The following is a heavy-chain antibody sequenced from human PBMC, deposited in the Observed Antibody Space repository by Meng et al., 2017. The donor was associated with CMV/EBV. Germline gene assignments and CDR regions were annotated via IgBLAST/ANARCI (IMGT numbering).Heavy chain of an antibody. D-gene: IGHD6-6*01. CDR2: ISSSSSYI. Sequence: GESLKISCAAFGFTFSSYSMNWVRQAPGKGLEWVSSISSSSSYIYYADSVKGRFTISRDNAKNSLYLQMNSLRAEDTAVYYCARGAAARPIDYWGQGTLVTVSS. CDR1: GFTFSSYS. V-gene: IGHV3-21*01. CDR3: ARGAAARPIDY. J-gene: IGHJ4*02.